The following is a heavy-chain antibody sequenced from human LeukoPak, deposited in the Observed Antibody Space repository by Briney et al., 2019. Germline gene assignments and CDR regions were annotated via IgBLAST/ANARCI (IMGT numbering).Heavy chain of an antibody. J-gene: IGHJ3*02. Sequence: GGSLRLSCAASGFTFNDHAMYWVRQAPGKGLEWVSGINWNSDNIGYADSVKGRFTVSRDDAKNSLFLQMNSLRAEDTALYYCARASYYYDTTGLGAVDIWGQGTLVTVSS. CDR3: ARASYYYDTTGLGAVDI. CDR2: INWNSDNI. V-gene: IGHV3-9*01. CDR1: GFTFNDHA. D-gene: IGHD3-22*01.